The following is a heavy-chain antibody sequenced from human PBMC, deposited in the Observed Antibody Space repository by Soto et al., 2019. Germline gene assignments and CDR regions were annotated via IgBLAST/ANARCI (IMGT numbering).Heavy chain of an antibody. J-gene: IGHJ4*02. Sequence: QLQLQESGSGLVKPSQTLSLTCAVSGGSISSGGYSWSWIRQPPGKGLEWIGYIYHSGSTYYNPSLKSRVTISVDRSKNQFSLKLSSVTAADTAVYYCATMGRLGSGYYGEFGYWGQGTLVTVSS. CDR1: GGSISSGGYS. V-gene: IGHV4-30-2*01. D-gene: IGHD3-22*01. CDR2: IYHSGST. CDR3: ATMGRLGSGYYGEFGY.